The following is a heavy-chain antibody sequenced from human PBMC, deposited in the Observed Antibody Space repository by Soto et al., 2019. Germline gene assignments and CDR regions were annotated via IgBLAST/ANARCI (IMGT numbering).Heavy chain of an antibody. CDR2: ISGSGGST. Sequence: GSLRLSCAASGFTFSSYAMSWVRQAPGKGLEWVSAISGSGGSTYYADSVKGRFTISRDNSKNTLYLQMNSLRAEDTAVYYCAKGGAYYYDSSGYYHFDYWGQGTLVTVSS. CDR3: AKGGAYYYDSSGYYHFDY. V-gene: IGHV3-23*01. CDR1: GFTFSSYA. D-gene: IGHD3-22*01. J-gene: IGHJ4*02.